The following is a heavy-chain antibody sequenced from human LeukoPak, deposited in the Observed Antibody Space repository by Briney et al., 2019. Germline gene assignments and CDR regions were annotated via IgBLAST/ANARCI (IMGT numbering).Heavy chain of an antibody. D-gene: IGHD6-13*01. CDR1: GGSINNFY. J-gene: IGHJ4*02. Sequence: SETLSLTCSVSGGSINNFYWSWIRQPPGKGLEWIGYIFNTGSTNYNPSLKSRVTISVDTSKNQFFLKLSSVTAADTAVYYCARGPAAENFYFDYWGQGTLVTVSS. V-gene: IGHV4-59*01. CDR3: ARGPAAENFYFDY. CDR2: IFNTGST.